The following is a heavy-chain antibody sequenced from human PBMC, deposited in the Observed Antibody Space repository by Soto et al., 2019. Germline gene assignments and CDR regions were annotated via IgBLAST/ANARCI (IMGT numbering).Heavy chain of an antibody. CDR1: GAPITTTKW. V-gene: IGHV4-4*02. D-gene: IGHD3-16*01. Sequence: QVQLQESGPGLVKPSETLSLTCTVSGAPITTTKWWAWVRLPPGKGLEWIGELSRGDERSSNPSLEGRFTMSLDKSNNHFPLKLISVTAADTAIYYCATQTISYTWGVWGRGTSVTVSS. J-gene: IGHJ6*02. CDR2: LSRGDER. CDR3: ATQTISYTWGV.